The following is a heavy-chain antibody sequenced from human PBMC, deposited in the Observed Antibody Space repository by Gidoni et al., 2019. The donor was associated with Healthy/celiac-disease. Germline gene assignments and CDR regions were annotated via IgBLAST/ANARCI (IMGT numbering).Heavy chain of an antibody. CDR2: ISYEGSNK. CDR3: ARDIGDSGYDQALGQY. Sequence: HVQLVESGGGVFQPGRSLQLPCAASGFPFSSYAMHWVRQAPGKGLEWVAVISYEGSNKYYADSVKGRFTISRDNSKNTLYLQMNSLRAEDTAVYYCARDIGDSGYDQALGQYWGQGTLVTVSS. V-gene: IGHV3-30-3*01. CDR1: GFPFSSYA. J-gene: IGHJ4*02. D-gene: IGHD5-12*01.